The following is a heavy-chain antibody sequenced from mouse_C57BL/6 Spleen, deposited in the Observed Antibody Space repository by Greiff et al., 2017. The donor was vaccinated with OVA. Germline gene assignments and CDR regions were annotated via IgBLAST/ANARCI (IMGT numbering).Heavy chain of an antibody. CDR3: TRLLRPAMDY. V-gene: IGHV1-15*01. CDR2: IDPETGGT. Sequence: QVQLQQSGAELVRPGASVTLSCKASGYTFTDYEMHWVKQTPVHGLEWIGAIDPETGGTAYNQKFKGKAILTADKSSSTAYMELRSLTSEDSAVYYCTRLLRPAMDYWGQGTSVTVSS. CDR1: GYTFTDYE. J-gene: IGHJ4*01. D-gene: IGHD1-2*01.